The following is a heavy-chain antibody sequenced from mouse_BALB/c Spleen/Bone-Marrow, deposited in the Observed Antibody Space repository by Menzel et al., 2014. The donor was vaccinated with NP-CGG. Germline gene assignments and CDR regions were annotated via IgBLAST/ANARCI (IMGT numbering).Heavy chain of an antibody. V-gene: IGHV5-17*02. Sequence: EVQVVESGGGLVQPGGSRKLSCAASGFTFSSFGMHWVRQAPEKGLEWVAYISSGSSTIYYADTVKGRFTISRDNPKNTLFLQMTSRRSEDTAMYYCARWGGYFDVWSAGTTVTVSS. J-gene: IGHJ1*01. CDR2: ISSGSSTI. CDR1: GFTFSSFG. CDR3: ARWGGYFDV.